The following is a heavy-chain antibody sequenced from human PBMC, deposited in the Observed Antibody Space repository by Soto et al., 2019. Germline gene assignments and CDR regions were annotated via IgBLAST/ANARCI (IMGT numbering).Heavy chain of an antibody. Sequence: QLQLQESGSGLVKPSQTLSLTCAVSGGSISSGGYSWSWIRQPPGKGLEWIGYIYHSGSTYYNPSLKSRVTISVDRSKNQFSLKLSSVTAADTTVYYCARAAAAAGTDWFDPWGQGTLVTVSS. D-gene: IGHD6-13*01. CDR2: IYHSGST. CDR1: GGSISSGGYS. CDR3: ARAAAAAGTDWFDP. V-gene: IGHV4-30-2*01. J-gene: IGHJ5*02.